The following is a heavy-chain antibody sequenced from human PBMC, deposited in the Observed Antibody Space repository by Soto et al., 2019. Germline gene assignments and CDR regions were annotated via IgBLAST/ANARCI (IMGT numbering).Heavy chain of an antibody. J-gene: IGHJ1*01. Sequence: QVQLVQSGAEVKKPGSSVKVSCTASGGTFSSYAISWVRQAPGRGLEWMGGIIPIFGTANYAQKFQGRVTITADESTSTAYMELSSLRSEDTAVYYCASRYYYDSSGYSAYFQHWGQGTLVTVSS. CDR1: GGTFSSYA. V-gene: IGHV1-69*01. D-gene: IGHD3-22*01. CDR2: IIPIFGTA. CDR3: ASRYYYDSSGYSAYFQH.